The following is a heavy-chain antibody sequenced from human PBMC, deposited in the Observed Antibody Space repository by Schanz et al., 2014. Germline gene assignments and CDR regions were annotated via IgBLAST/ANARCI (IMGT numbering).Heavy chain of an antibody. CDR3: ARAPPPYSSSPYYWYYGMDV. Sequence: QVQLVESGGGLVKPGGSLRLSCAASGFTFSDYYMNWLRQAPGKGLEWVSYISNSGYTIYYADSVKGRFTISRDNAKNPLNPQRNPRSAGDAALYSWARAPPPYSSSPYYWYYGMDVWGQGTTVTVSS. D-gene: IGHD6-6*01. V-gene: IGHV3-11*01. CDR1: GFTFSDYY. CDR2: ISNSGYTI. J-gene: IGHJ6*02.